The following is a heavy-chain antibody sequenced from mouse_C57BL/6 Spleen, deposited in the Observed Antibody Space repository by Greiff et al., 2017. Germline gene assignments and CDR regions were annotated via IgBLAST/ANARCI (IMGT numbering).Heavy chain of an antibody. CDR2: IDPSDSYT. CDR1: GYTFTSYW. V-gene: IGHV1-69*01. CDR3: ARRGYDSNMDY. J-gene: IGHJ4*01. D-gene: IGHD2-4*01. Sequence: VQLQQPGAELVMPGASVKLSCKASGYTFTSYWMHWVKQRPGQGLEWIGEIDPSDSYTNYNQKFKGKSTLTVDKSSSTAYMQLSSLTSEDSAVYYCARRGYDSNMDYWGQGTSVTVSS.